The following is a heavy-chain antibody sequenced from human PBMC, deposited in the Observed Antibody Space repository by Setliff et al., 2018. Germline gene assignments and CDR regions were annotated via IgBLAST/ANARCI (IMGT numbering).Heavy chain of an antibody. Sequence: AASVKVSCKASGYTFTSYAMNWVRQAPGQGLEWMGWINTNTGNPMYAQGFTGRFVFSLDTSVSTAYLQISSLKAEDTAVYYCARAWYYNFWSGSQIEYWGQGTLVTVS. J-gene: IGHJ4*02. CDR2: INTNTGNP. CDR3: ARAWYYNFWSGSQIEY. V-gene: IGHV7-4-1*02. D-gene: IGHD3-3*01. CDR1: GYTFTSYA.